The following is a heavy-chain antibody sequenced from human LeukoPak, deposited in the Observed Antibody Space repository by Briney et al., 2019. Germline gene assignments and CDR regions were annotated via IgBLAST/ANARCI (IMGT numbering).Heavy chain of an antibody. CDR3: ARYSSSIFFGY. D-gene: IGHD6-6*01. V-gene: IGHV1-18*04. J-gene: IGHJ4*02. Sequence: ASVKVSCKASGYTFTGYYMHWVRQAPGQGLEWMGWISAYNGNTNYAQKLQGRVTMTTDTSTSTAYMELRSLRSDDTAVYYCARYSSSIFFGYWGQGTLVTVSS. CDR1: GYTFTGYY. CDR2: ISAYNGNT.